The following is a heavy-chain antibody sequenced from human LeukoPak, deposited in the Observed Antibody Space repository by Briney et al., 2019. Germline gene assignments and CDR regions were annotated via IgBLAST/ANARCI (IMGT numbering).Heavy chain of an antibody. CDR2: ITSGGDYI. CDR1: GFTFNTFN. V-gene: IGHV3-21*01. J-gene: IGHJ4*02. CDR3: ARGHYDVLAASYKWTPDY. D-gene: IGHD3-9*01. Sequence: GGSLRLSCDASGFTFNTFNMNWVRQAPGKGLGWVSSITSGGDYIYYADSVKGRFTTSRDNAKNSLSLQLNSLRVEDPAVYYCARGHYDVLAASYKWTPDYWGQGTLVTVSS.